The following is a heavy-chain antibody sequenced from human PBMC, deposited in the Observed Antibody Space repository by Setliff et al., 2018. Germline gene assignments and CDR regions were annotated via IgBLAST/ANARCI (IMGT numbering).Heavy chain of an antibody. J-gene: IGHJ5*02. CDR2: IHISGST. CDR1: GGSISSYY. CDR3: ARGAGWWDL. V-gene: IGHV4-4*08. Sequence: SEILSLTCTVSGGSISSYYWSWIRQPPGKGLEWIGYIHISGSTNYNPSLKSRVTISVDTSKNQFSLKLSSVTAADTAVYYCARGAGWWDLWGQGTLVTVSS.